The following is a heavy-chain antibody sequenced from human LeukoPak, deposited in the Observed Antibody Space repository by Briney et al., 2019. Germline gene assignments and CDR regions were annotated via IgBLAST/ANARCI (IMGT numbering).Heavy chain of an antibody. CDR2: VWYDGSKT. V-gene: IGHV3-33*08. CDR1: GFSFSSHG. J-gene: IGHJ4*02. CDR3: ARGVDYYDSGGTIYY. D-gene: IGHD3-22*01. Sequence: GGSLRPSCAASGFSFSSHGMHWVRQAPGKGLEWVAVVWYDGSKTYSADSVKGRITISRDDSKNTLYLQMNSLRAEDTAVYYCARGVDYYDSGGTIYYWGQGTLVTVSS.